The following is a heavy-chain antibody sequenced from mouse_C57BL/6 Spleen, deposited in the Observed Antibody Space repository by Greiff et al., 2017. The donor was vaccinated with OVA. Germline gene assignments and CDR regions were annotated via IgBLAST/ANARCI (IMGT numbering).Heavy chain of an antibody. J-gene: IGHJ2*01. CDR1: GFNIKDDY. CDR2: IDPENGDT. Sequence: VQLQQSGAELVRPGASVKLSCTASGFNIKDDYMHWVKQRPEQGLEWIGWIDPENGDTEYASKFQGKATITADPSSNTAYLQLSSLTSEDTAVYYCFITTVVATDYWGQGTTLTVSS. V-gene: IGHV14-4*01. D-gene: IGHD1-1*01. CDR3: FITTVVATDY.